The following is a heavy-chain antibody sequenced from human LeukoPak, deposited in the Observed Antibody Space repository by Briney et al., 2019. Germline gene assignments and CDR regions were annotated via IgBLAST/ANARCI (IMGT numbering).Heavy chain of an antibody. V-gene: IGHV1-2*07. CDR2: INPKNGGA. J-gene: IGHJ5*02. Sequence: ASVKVSCKTSGYTFIGHYIHWVRQAPGQGLEWMGWINPKNGGANYAPRFRGRVTMTRDRSTSTVYMELTRLTSDDTAVYYCARASFWESPVNWFDPWGQGTLVTVSS. CDR1: GYTFIGHY. D-gene: IGHD3-16*01. CDR3: ARASFWESPVNWFDP.